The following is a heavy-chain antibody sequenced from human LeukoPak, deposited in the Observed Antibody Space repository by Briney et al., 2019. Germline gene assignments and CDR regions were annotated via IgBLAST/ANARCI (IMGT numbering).Heavy chain of an antibody. D-gene: IGHD1/OR15-1a*01. J-gene: IGHJ4*02. Sequence: GGSLRLSCAASGFTFTTFSIHWVRQAPGKGLEWVAAISPHGDIEYYTDSVKGRFTISRDNSKNMIYLQMNSLRGEDLAVYYCAKINNNDDYWGQGNLVTVSS. CDR1: GFTFTTFS. V-gene: IGHV3-30*18. CDR2: ISPHGDIE. CDR3: AKINNNDDY.